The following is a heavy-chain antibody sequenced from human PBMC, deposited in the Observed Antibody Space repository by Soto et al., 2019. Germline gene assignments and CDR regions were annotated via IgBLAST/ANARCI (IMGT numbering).Heavy chain of an antibody. CDR1: GFTFSSYS. D-gene: IGHD2-15*01. CDR2: ISSSSSYI. Sequence: VGSLRLSCAASGFTFSSYSMNWVRQAPGKGLEWVSSISSSSSYIYYADSVKGRFTISRDNAKNSLYLQMNSLRAEDTAVYYCAREEYCSGGSCYYLHAFDIWGQGTMVTVSS. CDR3: AREEYCSGGSCYYLHAFDI. J-gene: IGHJ3*02. V-gene: IGHV3-21*01.